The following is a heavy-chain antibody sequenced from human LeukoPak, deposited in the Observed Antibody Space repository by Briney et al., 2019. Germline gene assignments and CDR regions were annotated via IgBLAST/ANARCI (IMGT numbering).Heavy chain of an antibody. J-gene: IGHJ4*02. V-gene: IGHV3-66*01. D-gene: IGHD3-10*01. CDR1: RFTVSNNY. Sequence: GGSLRLSCAASRFTVSNNYIAWVRQAPGKGLEWVSVIYSGGSTYYADSVKGRFSLSRNNSKNTLYLQMNSLTDEDTAVYHCARGQFYYGSGTFYPMDSWGQGTLVTVSS. CDR2: IYSGGST. CDR3: ARGQFYYGSGTFYPMDS.